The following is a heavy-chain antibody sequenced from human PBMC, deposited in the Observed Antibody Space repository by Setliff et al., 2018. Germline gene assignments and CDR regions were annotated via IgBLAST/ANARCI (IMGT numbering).Heavy chain of an antibody. CDR2: IKSKGENEAA. D-gene: IGHD4-4*01. CDR1: GITFRNAW. V-gene: IGHV3-15*01. CDR3: TTGPRDSRNYMTWLDS. J-gene: IGHJ5*01. Sequence: GGSLRLSCEVSGITFRNAWMTWVRQAPGKGLEWVGRIKSKGENEAADYAGPVKGRFTISRDDSKNTVFLQMRSLKTEDTAVYFCTTGPRDSRNYMTWLDSWGQGTLVTVSS.